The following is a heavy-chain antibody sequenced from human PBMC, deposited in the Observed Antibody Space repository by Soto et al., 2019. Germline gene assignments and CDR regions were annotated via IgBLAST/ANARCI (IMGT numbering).Heavy chain of an antibody. D-gene: IGHD2-2*01. V-gene: IGHV3-30*18. CDR2: ISYDGSNK. CDR3: AKVHCSSTSCYPSYYYYYGMDV. Sequence: GGSLRLSCAASGFTFSSYGMHWVRQAPGKGLEWVAVISYDGSNKYYADSVKGRFTISRDNSKNTLYLQMNSLRAEDTAVYYCAKVHCSSTSCYPSYYYYYGMDVWGQGTTVTVSS. J-gene: IGHJ6*02. CDR1: GFTFSSYG.